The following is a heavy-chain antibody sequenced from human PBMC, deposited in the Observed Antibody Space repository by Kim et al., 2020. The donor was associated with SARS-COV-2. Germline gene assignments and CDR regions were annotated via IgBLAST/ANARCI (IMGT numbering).Heavy chain of an antibody. D-gene: IGHD4-4*01. CDR3: ARFSRPYRNYERGHDAFDI. J-gene: IGHJ3*02. CDR1: GFTFSDYY. V-gene: IGHV3-11*06. Sequence: GGSLRLSCAASGFTFSDYYMSWIRQAPGKGLEWVSYISSSSSYTNYADSVKGRFTISRDNAKNSLYLQMNSLRAEDTAVYYCARFSRPYRNYERGHDAFDIWGQGTMVTVSS. CDR2: ISSSSSYT.